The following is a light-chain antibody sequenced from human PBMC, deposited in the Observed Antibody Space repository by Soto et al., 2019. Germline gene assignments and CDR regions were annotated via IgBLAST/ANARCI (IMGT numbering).Light chain of an antibody. CDR3: QQYGSSF. V-gene: IGKV3-20*01. J-gene: IGKJ4*01. Sequence: EIVLTQSPGTLSLSPGERATISCRASQSVSSSYLAWYQQKPGQAPRLLIYGASSRATGIPDRFSGSGSGTDFTLTISRLEPEDFAVYYCQQYGSSFFGGGTKVDIK. CDR2: GAS. CDR1: QSVSSSY.